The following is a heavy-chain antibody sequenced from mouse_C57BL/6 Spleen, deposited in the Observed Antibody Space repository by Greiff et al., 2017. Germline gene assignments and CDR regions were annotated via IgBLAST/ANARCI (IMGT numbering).Heavy chain of an antibody. D-gene: IGHD2-1*01. J-gene: IGHJ3*01. CDR2: IWGDRST. CDR3: AMIYPEAWFAY. V-gene: IGHV2-3*01. CDR1: GFSLTSYG. Sequence: VKLMESGPGLVAPSQSLSITCTVSGFSLTSYGVSWVRQPPGKGLEWLGVIWGDRSTNYHSALISRLSISKDNSKSQVCLKLNSLQTDVTATYYCAMIYPEAWFAYWGQGTLVTVSA.